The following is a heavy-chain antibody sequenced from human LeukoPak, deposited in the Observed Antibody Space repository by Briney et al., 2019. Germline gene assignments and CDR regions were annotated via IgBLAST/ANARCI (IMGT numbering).Heavy chain of an antibody. CDR1: GFTFSAQT. CDR2: INPDGRDT. D-gene: IGHD2-21*02. J-gene: IGHJ1*01. Sequence: SGGSLRLSCGASGFTFSAQTMSWVRQAPGKGLEWVAHINPDGRDTYYVDSVKGRFTISRDNAQNSMYLQMNSLRVEDTAVYYCATWGDTTAEYFQRWGQGTLVTVSS. CDR3: ATWGDTTAEYFQR. V-gene: IGHV3-7*01.